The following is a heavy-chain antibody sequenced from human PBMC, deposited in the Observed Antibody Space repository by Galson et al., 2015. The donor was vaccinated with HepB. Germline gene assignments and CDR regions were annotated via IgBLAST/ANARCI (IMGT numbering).Heavy chain of an antibody. Sequence: QSGAEVTKPGESLMISCKGFGYSFISDWITWVRQMPGKGLEWMGRIDPTDSYAYYSPSFQGHVTFSADKSISTAYLQWSSLQASDTAMYYCARHRPPYSGYNSYTFDIWGQGTMVTVSS. CDR2: IDPTDSYA. D-gene: IGHD5-12*01. CDR1: GYSFISDW. CDR3: ARHRPPYSGYNSYTFDI. V-gene: IGHV5-10-1*01. J-gene: IGHJ3*02.